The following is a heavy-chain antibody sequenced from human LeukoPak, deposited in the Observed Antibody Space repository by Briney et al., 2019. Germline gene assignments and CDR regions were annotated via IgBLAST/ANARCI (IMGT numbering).Heavy chain of an antibody. CDR2: MNPNSGNI. CDR3: ARVRGGCSGGSCYSDY. V-gene: IGHV1-8*03. J-gene: IGHJ4*02. Sequence: VASVKASCKASGYTFTSYDISWVRQATGQGLEWMGWMNPNSGNIGYAQKFQGRVTITRNTSISTAYMELSSLRSEDTAVYYCARVRGGCSGGSCYSDYWGQGTLVTVSS. D-gene: IGHD2-15*01. CDR1: GYTFTSYD.